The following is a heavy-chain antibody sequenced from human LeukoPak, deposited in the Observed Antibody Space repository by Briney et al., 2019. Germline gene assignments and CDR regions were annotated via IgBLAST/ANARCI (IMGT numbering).Heavy chain of an antibody. CDR1: GGTFSSYA. V-gene: IGHV1-69*04. D-gene: IGHD5-12*01. CDR2: IIPILGIA. CDR3: ASRNSGYDSRAWGSDY. Sequence: SVKVSCKASGGTFSSYAISWVRQAPGQGLEWMGRIIPILGIANYAQKFQDRVTITADKSTSTAYMELSSLRSEDTAVYYCASRNSGYDSRAWGSDYWGQGTLVTVSS. J-gene: IGHJ4*02.